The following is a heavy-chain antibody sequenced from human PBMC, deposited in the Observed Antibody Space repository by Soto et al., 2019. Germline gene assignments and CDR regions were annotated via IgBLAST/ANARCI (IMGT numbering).Heavy chain of an antibody. CDR3: ARHQSLTYSSSWCCDY. V-gene: IGHV4-39*01. CDR2: IYYSGST. CDR1: GGSISSSSYY. D-gene: IGHD6-13*01. Sequence: PSETLSLTCTVSGGSISSSSYYWGWIRQPPGKGLEWIGSIYYSGSTYYNPSLKSRVAISVDTSKNQFSLKLSSVTAADTAVYYCARHQSLTYSSSWCCDYWGQGTLVTVSS. J-gene: IGHJ4*02.